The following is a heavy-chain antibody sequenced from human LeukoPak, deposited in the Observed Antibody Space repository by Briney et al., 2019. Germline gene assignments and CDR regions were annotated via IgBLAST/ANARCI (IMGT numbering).Heavy chain of an antibody. J-gene: IGHJ4*02. CDR2: ISSTGSTI. CDR1: GFTFSYYN. V-gene: IGHV3-48*04. D-gene: IGHD6-13*01. Sequence: GGSLRLSCAASGFTFSYYNMNWVRQAPGKGLEWVSYISSTGSTIYYADSVKGRFTISRDNAKNSLFLQMNSLRAEDTAVYYCATQYTTSWYNYWGQGTLVTVSS. CDR3: ATQYTTSWYNY.